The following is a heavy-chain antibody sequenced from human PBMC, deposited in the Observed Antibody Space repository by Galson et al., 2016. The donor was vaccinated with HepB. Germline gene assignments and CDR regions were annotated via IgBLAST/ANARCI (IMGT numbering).Heavy chain of an antibody. CDR1: GGTFRRNG. Sequence: SVKVSCKASGGTFRRNGINWVRQAPGQGLEWMGGIVPMFGTGSYAQKFQGRLTITADESTRTVYMELSSLRSKDTAVYYCARAPASEDYFDSWGQGTLVTVSS. CDR3: ARAPASEDYFDS. D-gene: IGHD2-15*01. J-gene: IGHJ4*02. V-gene: IGHV1-69*13. CDR2: IVPMFGTG.